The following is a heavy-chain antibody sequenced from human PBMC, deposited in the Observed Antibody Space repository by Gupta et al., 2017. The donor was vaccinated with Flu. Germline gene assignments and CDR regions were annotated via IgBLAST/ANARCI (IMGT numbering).Heavy chain of an antibody. CDR3: ATANRAH. J-gene: IGHJ4*02. Sequence: SGLTFRSAWMTWIRQAPGKGVEWVGRIKRTVDGGTRDYAAPVKGRFISSRDDSKKKLCLERTGLKREDTAVDDCATANRAHWGQGTLVTGSS. CDR2: IKRTVDGGTR. V-gene: IGHV3-15*01. CDR1: GLTFRSAW.